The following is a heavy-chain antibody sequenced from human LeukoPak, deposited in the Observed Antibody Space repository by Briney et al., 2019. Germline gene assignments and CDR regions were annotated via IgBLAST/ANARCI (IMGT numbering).Heavy chain of an antibody. CDR2: INSDGSST. J-gene: IGHJ4*02. CDR3: ARGYCSGDSCYQLN. V-gene: IGHV3-74*01. Sequence: PGGSLRLSCAASGFAFSSYWMHWVRQAPGKGLVWVSRINSDGSSTNYADSVKGRFTISRDNAKNTLYLQMNSLRAEDTAVYYCARGYCSGDSCYQLNWGQGTLVTVSS. D-gene: IGHD2-15*01. CDR1: GFAFSSYW.